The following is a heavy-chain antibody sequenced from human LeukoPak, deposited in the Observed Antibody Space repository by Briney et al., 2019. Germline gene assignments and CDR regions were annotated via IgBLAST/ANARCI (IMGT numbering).Heavy chain of an antibody. CDR3: ARGSYSSSWRFDY. Sequence: SETLSLTCTVSGGSISSGGYYWSWIRQHPGKSLEWIGYIYYSGSTYYNPSLKSRVTISVDTSKNQFSLKLSSVTAADTAVYYCARGSYSSSWRFDYWGQGTLVTVSS. CDR1: GGSISSGGYY. J-gene: IGHJ4*02. V-gene: IGHV4-31*03. CDR2: IYYSGST. D-gene: IGHD6-13*01.